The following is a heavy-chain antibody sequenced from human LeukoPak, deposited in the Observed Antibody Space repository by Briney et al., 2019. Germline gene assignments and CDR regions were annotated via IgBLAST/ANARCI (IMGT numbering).Heavy chain of an antibody. CDR1: GFTFSSYG. V-gene: IGHV3-30*18. CDR2: MSYDGSNK. Sequence: GRSLRLSCAASGFTFSSYGMHWGRQAPGKGLEWVAVMSYDGSNKYYADSVKGRFTISRDNSKNTLYLQMNSLRAEDTAVYYCAKDPGYFDWSGAFDIWGQGTMVTVSS. CDR3: AKDPGYFDWSGAFDI. J-gene: IGHJ3*02. D-gene: IGHD3-9*01.